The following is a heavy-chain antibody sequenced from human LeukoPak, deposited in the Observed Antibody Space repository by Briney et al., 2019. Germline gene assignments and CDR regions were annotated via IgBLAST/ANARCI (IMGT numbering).Heavy chain of an antibody. D-gene: IGHD3-22*01. CDR2: INPSSGGT. CDR1: GYTFTGYY. J-gene: IGHJ6*03. V-gene: IGHV1-2*02. Sequence: ASVRVSCKTSGYTFTGYYMHWVRQAPGQGLEWMGWINPSSGGTNYAQNFQGRVTMTRDTSISTAYMELSRLRSDDTAVYYCARVVYYDIRGYYYYYMDVWGKGTTVTISS. CDR3: ARVVYYDIRGYYYYYMDV.